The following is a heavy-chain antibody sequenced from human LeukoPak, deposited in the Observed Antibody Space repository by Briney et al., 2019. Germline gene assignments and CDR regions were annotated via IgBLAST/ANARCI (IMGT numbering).Heavy chain of an antibody. J-gene: IGHJ6*03. CDR3: ARDSINDAGYYYYYYYMDV. CDR2: MNPNSGGT. V-gene: IGHV1-2*02. Sequence: ASVKVSCKASGYTFTDYYMHWVRQAPGQGLEWMAWMNPNSGGTSYPQKFQGRVTMTRDTSISTAYMELSRLRSDDTAVYYCARDSINDAGYYYYYYYMDVWGKGTTVTVSS. CDR1: GYTFTDYY. D-gene: IGHD1-1*01.